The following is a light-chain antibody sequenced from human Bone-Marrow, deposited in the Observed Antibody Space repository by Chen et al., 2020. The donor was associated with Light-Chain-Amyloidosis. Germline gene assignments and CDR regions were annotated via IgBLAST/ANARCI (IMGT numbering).Light chain of an antibody. CDR3: SSSATSNTWV. CDR2: DVI. J-gene: IGLJ3*02. V-gene: IGLV2-14*03. Sequence: QSALTQPASVSGSPGQSITVSCTGASSDVSWYQQHPGKAPKLVIYDVINRPSGVSSRFSGSKSGNTASLTISGLQAEDGADYFCSSSATSNTWVFGGGTKLTVL. CDR1: SSDV.